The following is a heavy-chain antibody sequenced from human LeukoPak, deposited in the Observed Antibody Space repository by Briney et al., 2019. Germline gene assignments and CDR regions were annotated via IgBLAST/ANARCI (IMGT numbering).Heavy chain of an antibody. D-gene: IGHD5-18*01. CDR1: GGSFSDYY. J-gene: IGHJ4*02. CDR3: ARDSVDTAMATDY. V-gene: IGHV4-34*01. CDR2: INHTGST. Sequence: ETLSLTCAVYGGSFSDYYWSWIRQPPGKGLEWIGEINHTGSTNYTPSLKSRVTISVDTSKNQFSLKLSSVTAADTAVYYCARDSVDTAMATDYWGQGTLVTVSS.